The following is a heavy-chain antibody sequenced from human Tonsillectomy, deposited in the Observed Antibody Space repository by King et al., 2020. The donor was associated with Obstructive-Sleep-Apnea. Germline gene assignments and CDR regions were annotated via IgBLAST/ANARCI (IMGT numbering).Heavy chain of an antibody. CDR2: ISSTSSYI. CDR3: ARGIAVAGIWLGGYYFDY. Sequence: VQLVESGGGLVKPGGSLRLSCASTGFTFSSYSMNWVRQAPGEGLEWVSSISSTSSYIDYADSLKGRFTISRDNAKNSLYLQMNSLRAEDTAVYYCARGIAVAGIWLGGYYFDYWGQGTLVTVSS. CDR1: GFTFSSYS. V-gene: IGHV3-21*01. J-gene: IGHJ4*02. D-gene: IGHD6-19*01.